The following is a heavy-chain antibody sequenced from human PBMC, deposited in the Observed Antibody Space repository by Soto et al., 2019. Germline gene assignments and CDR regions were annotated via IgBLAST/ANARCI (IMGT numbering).Heavy chain of an antibody. Sequence: ASVKVSCKASGYTFTSYGISWVRQAPGQGLEWMGWISAYNGNTNYAQKLQGRVTMTTDTSTSTAYMELSSLRSEDTAVYYCAREGTGYYYYYGMDVWGQVTTVTVSS. J-gene: IGHJ6*02. V-gene: IGHV1-18*04. CDR1: GYTFTSYG. CDR2: ISAYNGNT. D-gene: IGHD3-10*01. CDR3: AREGTGYYYYYGMDV.